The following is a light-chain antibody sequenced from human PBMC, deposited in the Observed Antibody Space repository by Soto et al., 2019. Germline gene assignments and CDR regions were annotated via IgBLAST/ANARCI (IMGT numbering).Light chain of an antibody. CDR1: SSNIGSNY. CDR3: AAWDDSLRGWV. CDR2: TND. J-gene: IGLJ3*02. Sequence: QSVLTQPPSASGTPGQRVTISCSGSSSNIGSNYVYWYQQLPGTAPKLLIYTNDQRPSGVPDRFSGSKSGTSASLAISGLRSKDEADYYCAAWDDSLRGWVFGGGTKVTVL. V-gene: IGLV1-47*02.